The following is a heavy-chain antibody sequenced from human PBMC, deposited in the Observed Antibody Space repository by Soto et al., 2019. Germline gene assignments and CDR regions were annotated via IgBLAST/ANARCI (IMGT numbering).Heavy chain of an antibody. CDR1: GFTFSSYG. V-gene: IGHV3-30*18. CDR3: AKALSSGYYISPQLGDY. J-gene: IGHJ4*02. CDR2: ISYDGSNK. Sequence: QVQLVESGGGVVQPGRSLRLSCAASGFTFSSYGMHWVRQAPGKGLEWVAVISYDGSNKYYADSVKGRFTISRDNSKNTLYLQMNSLRAEDTAVYYCAKALSSGYYISPQLGDYWGQGTLVTVSS. D-gene: IGHD3-22*01.